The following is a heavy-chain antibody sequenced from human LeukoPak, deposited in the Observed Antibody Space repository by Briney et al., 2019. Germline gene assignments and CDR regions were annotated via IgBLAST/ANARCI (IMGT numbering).Heavy chain of an antibody. J-gene: IGHJ6*03. CDR3: AREIQGWVAFAIAAAGKGGYYYYYLDV. V-gene: IGHV4-59*01. CDR2: IYYRGST. D-gene: IGHD6-13*01. Sequence: SEALSLTCTVSGGSISSYYWSWIRQPPGKGLEWIGDIYYRGSTNYNPSLKRRVTISVDTSKNQFSLKLSSVNAADTDVYYCAREIQGWVAFAIAAAGKGGYYYYYLDVWGKGTTVTVSS. CDR1: GGSISSYY.